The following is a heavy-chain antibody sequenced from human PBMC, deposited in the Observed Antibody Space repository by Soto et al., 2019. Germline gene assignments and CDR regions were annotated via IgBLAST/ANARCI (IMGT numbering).Heavy chain of an antibody. CDR3: ARGALYSSSSAYNYYYYGMDV. D-gene: IGHD6-6*01. J-gene: IGHJ6*02. Sequence: GSLRLSCAASGFTFSSYAMHWVRQAPGKGLEWVAVISYDGSNKYYADSVKGRFTISRDNSKNTLYLQMNSLRAEDTAVYYCARGALYSSSSAYNYYYYGMDVWGQGTTVTVSS. V-gene: IGHV3-30-3*01. CDR1: GFTFSSYA. CDR2: ISYDGSNK.